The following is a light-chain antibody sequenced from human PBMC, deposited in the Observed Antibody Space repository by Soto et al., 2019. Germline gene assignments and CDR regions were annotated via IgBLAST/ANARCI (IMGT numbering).Light chain of an antibody. CDR2: DVN. Sequence: QSALTQSASVSGSPGQSITISCTGTSSDVGGYNFVSWYKQHPGKAPKLMIYDVNNRPSGVSNRFSASKSGNTASLTISGLQAEDEADYYCSSYTSSSTYVFGTGTKVTVL. V-gene: IGLV2-14*03. CDR3: SSYTSSSTYV. CDR1: SSDVGGYNF. J-gene: IGLJ1*01.